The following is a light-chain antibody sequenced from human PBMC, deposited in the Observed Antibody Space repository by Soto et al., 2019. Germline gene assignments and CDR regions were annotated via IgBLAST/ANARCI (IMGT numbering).Light chain of an antibody. CDR2: EDS. J-gene: IGLJ1*01. CDR1: SSDIGTYNL. Sequence: QSALTQPASVSGSPGQSIIISCTGSSSDIGTYNLAAWYQQHPGKAPKLIIYEDSKRPSGVSDRCSGSKSGNTASLTISGLQAEDEADYYCCSYAGSGTFVFGIGTKVTVL. CDR3: CSYAGSGTFV. V-gene: IGLV2-23*01.